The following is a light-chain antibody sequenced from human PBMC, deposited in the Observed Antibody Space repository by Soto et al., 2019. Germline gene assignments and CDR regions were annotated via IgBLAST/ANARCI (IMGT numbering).Light chain of an antibody. Sequence: EIVLTQSPGTLSLSPGERATLSCRADRSVSDTLLTWFQQKPGQAPRLLIFGTSNRAPGIPDRFSGSGSGTDFPLTISRLEPDDFAVYYCQHSGDSSWTVGRGTKVEIK. CDR3: QHSGDSSWT. CDR2: GTS. CDR1: RSVSDTL. V-gene: IGKV3-20*01. J-gene: IGKJ1*01.